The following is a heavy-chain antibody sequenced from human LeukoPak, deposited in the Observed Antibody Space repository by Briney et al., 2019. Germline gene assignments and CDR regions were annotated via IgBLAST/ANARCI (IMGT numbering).Heavy chain of an antibody. V-gene: IGHV3-48*01. J-gene: IGHJ4*02. CDR1: GFIFSDYN. D-gene: IGHD5-18*01. Sequence: GGSLTLSCAASGFIFSDYNLHWVRQPPGRGLEWVSYLSRRSSTIYYADPLKSRLTTFRDDATNSLYLQMNTLRGEAPAVYYCARAYRYYSPFDYWVQGGLVSDSS. CDR3: ARAYRYYSPFDY. CDR2: LSRRSSTI.